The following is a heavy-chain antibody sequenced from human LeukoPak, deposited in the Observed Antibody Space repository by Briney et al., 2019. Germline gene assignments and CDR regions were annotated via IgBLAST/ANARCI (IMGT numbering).Heavy chain of an antibody. V-gene: IGHV4-59*01. CDR2: IYYSGST. CDR3: ARPLGYGFVRWYFDL. CDR1: GDSIDSYY. D-gene: IGHD3/OR15-3a*01. Sequence: SETLSLTCTVSGDSIDSYYWSWIRQPPGKGLEWIGYIYYSGSTDYSPSLKSRVTMSLDTSKKQFSLRLSSVTAADTAVYYCARPLGYGFVRWYFDLWGRGTQVTVSS. J-gene: IGHJ2*01.